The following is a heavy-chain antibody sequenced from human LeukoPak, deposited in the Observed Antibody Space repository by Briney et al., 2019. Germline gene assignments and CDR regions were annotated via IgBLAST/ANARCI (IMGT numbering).Heavy chain of an antibody. D-gene: IGHD3-3*01. J-gene: IGHJ4*02. CDR3: SREGEDDFWSAFDY. CDR1: GFTFSSFA. CDR2: ISDDGSNK. Sequence: GSLRLSCAASGFTFSSFAMHWVRQAPGKGLEWVAVISDDGSNKHYADSLKDRFTISRDNSKNTLYLQMNSLRSEDTAVYYCSREGEDDFWSAFDYWGQGTLVTVSS. V-gene: IGHV3-30*01.